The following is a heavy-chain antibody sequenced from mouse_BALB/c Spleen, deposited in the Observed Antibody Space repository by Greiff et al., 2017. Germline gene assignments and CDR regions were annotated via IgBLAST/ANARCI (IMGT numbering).Heavy chain of an antibody. CDR3: ARSDYDYEQFAY. V-gene: IGHV14-3*02. J-gene: IGHJ3*01. D-gene: IGHD2-4*01. CDR1: GFNIKDTY. Sequence: EVQLVESGAELVKPGASVKLSCTASGFNIKDTYMHWVKQRPEQGLEWIGRIDPANGNTKYDPKFQGKATITADTSSNTAYLQLSSLTSEDTAVYYCARSDYDYEQFAYWGQGTLVTVSA. CDR2: IDPANGNT.